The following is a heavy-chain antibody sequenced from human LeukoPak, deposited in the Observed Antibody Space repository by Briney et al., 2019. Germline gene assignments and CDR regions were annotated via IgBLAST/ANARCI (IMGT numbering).Heavy chain of an antibody. CDR1: GFTFSIYG. CDR2: INSDGSST. Sequence: GGSLRLSSAASGFTFSIYGMHWVRQAPGKGLVWVSRINSDGSSTSYADSVKGRFTISRDNAKNTLYLQMNSLRAEDTAVYYCTSPDGYWGQGTLVTVSS. J-gene: IGHJ4*02. V-gene: IGHV3-74*01. D-gene: IGHD5-24*01. CDR3: TSPDGY.